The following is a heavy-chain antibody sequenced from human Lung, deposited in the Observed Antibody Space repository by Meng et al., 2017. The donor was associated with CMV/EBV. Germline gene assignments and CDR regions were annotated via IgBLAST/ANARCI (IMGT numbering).Heavy chain of an antibody. CDR2: VNSRGVT. V-gene: IGHV4-34*01. J-gene: IGHJ5*02. Sequence: FSDYHWSWIRPTPGQGVEWIGQVNSRGVTDYNPSLRSRLTIQVHTSDNHFSLRLTSLTAADTAVYYCARLQLCREASCRFRGAGWFDPWGQGTLVTVSS. D-gene: IGHD2-2*01. CDR3: ARLQLCREASCRFRGAGWFDP. CDR1: FSDYH.